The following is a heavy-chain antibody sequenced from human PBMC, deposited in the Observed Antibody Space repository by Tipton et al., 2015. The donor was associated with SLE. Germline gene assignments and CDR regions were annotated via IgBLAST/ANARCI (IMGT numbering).Heavy chain of an antibody. CDR1: GFTFSSYE. V-gene: IGHV3-48*03. CDR3: ARVPSDFWSGRWYFDL. J-gene: IGHJ2*01. CDR2: ISSSGSTI. D-gene: IGHD3-3*01. Sequence: SLRLSCAASGFTFSSYEMNWVRQAPGKGLEWVSYISSSGSTIYYADSVKGRFTISRDNAKNSLYLQMSSLRAGDTAVYYCARVPSDFWSGRWYFDLWGRGTLVTVSS.